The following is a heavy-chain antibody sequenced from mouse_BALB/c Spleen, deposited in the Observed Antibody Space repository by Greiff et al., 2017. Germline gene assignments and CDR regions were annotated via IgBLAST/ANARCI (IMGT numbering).Heavy chain of an antibody. CDR1: GYSITSGYY. CDR2: ISYDGSN. J-gene: IGHJ4*01. V-gene: IGHV3-6*02. CDR3: AREGTGTRAMDY. Sequence: EVQLQQSGPGLVKPSQSLSLTCSVTGYSITSGYYWNWIRQFPGNKLEWMGYISYDGSNNYNPSLKNRISITRDTSKNQFFLKLNSVTTEDTATYYCAREGTGTRAMDYWGQGTSVTVSS. D-gene: IGHD4-1*01.